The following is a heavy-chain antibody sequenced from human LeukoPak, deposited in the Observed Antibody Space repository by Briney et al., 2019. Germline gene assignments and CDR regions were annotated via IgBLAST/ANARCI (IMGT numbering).Heavy chain of an antibody. V-gene: IGHV1-46*01. CDR3: ARGPLEQWLVPQYYFDY. D-gene: IGHD6-19*01. J-gene: IGHJ4*02. Sequence: ASVKVSCKASGYTFTSYYMHWVRQAPGQGLEWMGIINPSGGSTSYAQKFQGRVTMTRDTSKNQFSLKLSSVTAADTAVYYCARGPLEQWLVPQYYFDYWGQGTLVTVSS. CDR2: INPSGGST. CDR1: GYTFTSYY.